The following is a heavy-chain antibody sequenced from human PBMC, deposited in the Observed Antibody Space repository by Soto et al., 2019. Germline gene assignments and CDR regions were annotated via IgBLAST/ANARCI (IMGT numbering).Heavy chain of an antibody. CDR2: INSDGSRT. CDR1: GFTFSSYW. Sequence: GGSLRLSCAASGFTFSSYWMHWVRQAPGKGLVWVSRINSDGSRTTYADSVKGRFTISRDNAKNMLHLQMNSLRAEDTAVYYCAREADILNWFDPWGQGTLVTVSS. V-gene: IGHV3-74*01. CDR3: AREADILNWFDP. D-gene: IGHD3-9*01. J-gene: IGHJ5*02.